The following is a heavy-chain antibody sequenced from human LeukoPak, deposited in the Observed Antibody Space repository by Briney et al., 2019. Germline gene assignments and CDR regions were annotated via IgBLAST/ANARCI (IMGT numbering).Heavy chain of an antibody. J-gene: IGHJ3*02. D-gene: IGHD3-9*01. CDR3: ARGRLLRYFDWLSSVDAFDI. Sequence: ASVKVSCKASGYTFTSYDINWVRQATGQGLEWMGWMNPNSGNTGYAQKFQGRVTMTRNTSISTAYMELSSLRSEDTAVYYCARGRLLRYFDWLSSVDAFDIWGQGTMVTVSS. V-gene: IGHV1-8*01. CDR2: MNPNSGNT. CDR1: GYTFTSYD.